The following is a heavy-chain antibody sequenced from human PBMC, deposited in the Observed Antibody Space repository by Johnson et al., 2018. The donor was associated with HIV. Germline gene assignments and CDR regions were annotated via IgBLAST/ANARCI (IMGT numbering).Heavy chain of an antibody. CDR3: ARLTWDQNRGWDAFDI. J-gene: IGHJ3*02. CDR1: GFTVSSNY. CDR2: IYSGGST. Sequence: VQLVESGGGLVQPGGSLRLSCAASGFTVSSNYMSWVRQAPGKGLEWVSVIYSGGSTYYADSMKGRFTISRDNSKNTLYLQMNILRPEDTAVYYCARLTWDQNRGWDAFDIWGQGTMVTVSS. V-gene: IGHV3-66*02. D-gene: IGHD1-26*01.